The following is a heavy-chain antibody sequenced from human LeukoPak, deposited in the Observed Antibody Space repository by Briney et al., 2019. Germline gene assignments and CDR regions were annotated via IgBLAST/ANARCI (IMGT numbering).Heavy chain of an antibody. J-gene: IGHJ4*02. Sequence: PSETLSLTCAVYGGSFSGYYWSWIRQPPGKGLEWIGEINHSGSTNYNPSLKSRVTISVDTSKNQFSLTLSSVPAADTAVSSCARGPTVLLWFGASPASDYWGQGTLVTVSS. CDR1: GGSFSGYY. CDR2: INHSGST. V-gene: IGHV4-34*01. CDR3: ARGPTVLLWFGASPASDY. D-gene: IGHD3-10*01.